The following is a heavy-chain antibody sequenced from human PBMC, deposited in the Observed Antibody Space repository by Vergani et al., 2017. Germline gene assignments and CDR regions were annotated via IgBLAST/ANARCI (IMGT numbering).Heavy chain of an antibody. CDR1: GFTFSSYE. D-gene: IGHD2-2*01. Sequence: EVQLVESGGGLVQPGGSLRLSCAASGFTFSSYEMNWVRQAPGKGLEWVSYISSSGSTIYYADSVKGRFTISRDNAKNSLYLQMNSLRAEDTAVYYCAKGRIFVVPAAKQYFQHWGQGTLVTVSS. CDR2: ISSSGSTI. J-gene: IGHJ1*01. V-gene: IGHV3-48*03. CDR3: AKGRIFVVPAAKQYFQH.